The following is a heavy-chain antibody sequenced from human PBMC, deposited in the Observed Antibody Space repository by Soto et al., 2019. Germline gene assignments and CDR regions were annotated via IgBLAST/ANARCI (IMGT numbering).Heavy chain of an antibody. D-gene: IGHD1-26*01. V-gene: IGHV3-30-3*01. J-gene: IGHJ6*02. Sequence: GGSLRLSCAASGFTFSSYAMHWVRQAPGKGLEWVAVISYDGSNKYYADSVKGRFTISRDNSKNTLYLQMNSLRAEDTAVYYCARGQLELAHDYYYYGMDVWGQGTTVTVSS. CDR3: ARGQLELAHDYYYYGMDV. CDR1: GFTFSSYA. CDR2: ISYDGSNK.